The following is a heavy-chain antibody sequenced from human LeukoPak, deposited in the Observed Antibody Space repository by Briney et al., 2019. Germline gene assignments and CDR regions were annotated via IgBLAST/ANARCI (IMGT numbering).Heavy chain of an antibody. Sequence: GGSLRLSCAASGFTFSRYWMNWVRQAPGKGLEWVANIKQDGSEKYYVDSVEGRFTISRDNAKNSLYLQMNSLRAEDTAVYYCARSAGYSGYDPNFDYWGQGTLVTVSS. V-gene: IGHV3-7*01. CDR1: GFTFSRYW. J-gene: IGHJ4*02. D-gene: IGHD5-12*01. CDR2: IKQDGSEK. CDR3: ARSAGYSGYDPNFDY.